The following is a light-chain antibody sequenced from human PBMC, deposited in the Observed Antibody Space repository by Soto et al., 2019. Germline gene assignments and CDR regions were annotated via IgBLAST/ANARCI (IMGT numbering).Light chain of an antibody. Sequence: DIVMTQSPDSLAVSLGERATINCKSSQSVLYSSNNKNYLAWYQQRPGQPPKLLIYWASTRESGVPDRFSGRGSVTDFTLAITSLQAEDVPLYYCQQYESTPPTFGQWTKLEIE. CDR2: WAS. V-gene: IGKV4-1*01. CDR1: QSVLYSSNNKNY. CDR3: QQYESTPPT. J-gene: IGKJ2*01.